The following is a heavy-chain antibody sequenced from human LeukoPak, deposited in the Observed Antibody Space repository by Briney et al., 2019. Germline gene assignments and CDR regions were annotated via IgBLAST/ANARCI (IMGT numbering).Heavy chain of an antibody. Sequence: GGSLRLSCAASGFTFSDYYMSWIRQPPGKGLEWVSYTNSSGTTIYYADSVRGRFTVSRDNAKNSLYLQMDSLSAEDTAVYYCASLRGINRWGQGTLVTVSS. V-gene: IGHV3-11*01. CDR2: TNSSGTTI. CDR1: GFTFSDYY. CDR3: ASLRGINR. D-gene: IGHD3-10*01. J-gene: IGHJ4*02.